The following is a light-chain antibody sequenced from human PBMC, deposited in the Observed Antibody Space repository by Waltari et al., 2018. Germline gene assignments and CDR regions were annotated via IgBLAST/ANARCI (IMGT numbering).Light chain of an antibody. Sequence: QSGLTQPPSVSGAPGQRVTISCPGSSSNIRAGYDVPWYQLLPGTAPKLLIYGNSNRPSGVPDRFSGSKSGTSASLAITGLQAEDEADYYCQSYDSSLSGSIFGGGTKLTVL. CDR1: SSNIRAGYD. CDR3: QSYDSSLSGSI. J-gene: IGLJ2*01. V-gene: IGLV1-40*01. CDR2: GNS.